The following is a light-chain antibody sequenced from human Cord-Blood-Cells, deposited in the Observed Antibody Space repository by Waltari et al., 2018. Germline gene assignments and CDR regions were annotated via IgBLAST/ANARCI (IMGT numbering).Light chain of an antibody. CDR3: AAWDDSLSGRV. V-gene: IGLV1-47*01. CDR1: SSHIGSNY. J-gene: IGLJ3*02. Sequence: QSVLTQPPSASGPPGQRVTISRSGSSSHIGSNYVYWYQQLPGTAPKLLIYRNNQRPSGVPDRFSGSKSGTSASLAISGLRSEDEADYYCAAWDDSLSGRVFGGGTKLTVL. CDR2: RNN.